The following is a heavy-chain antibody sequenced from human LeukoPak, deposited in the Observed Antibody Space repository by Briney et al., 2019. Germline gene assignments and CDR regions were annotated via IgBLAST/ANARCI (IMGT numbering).Heavy chain of an antibody. J-gene: IGHJ4*02. D-gene: IGHD6-19*01. CDR2: FDPEDGET. V-gene: IGHV1-24*01. Sequence: ASVKVSCKVSGYTLTELSTHWVRQAPGKGLEWMGGFDPEDGETIYAQKFQGRVTMTEDTSTDTAYMELSSLRSEDTAVYYCATGHRGANLYSSGWYALDYWGQGTLVTVSS. CDR1: GYTLTELS. CDR3: ATGHRGANLYSSGWYALDY.